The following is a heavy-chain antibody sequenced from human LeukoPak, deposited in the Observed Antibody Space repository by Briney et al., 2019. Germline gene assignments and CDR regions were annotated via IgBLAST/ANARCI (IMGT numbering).Heavy chain of an antibody. J-gene: IGHJ4*02. V-gene: IGHV4-39*01. Sequence: SETLSLTCTVSGGSISSSSYYWGWIRQPPGKGLEWIGTIYYSGITYYNPSLKSRVTVSVDTSKNQFSLKLSSVTAADTAVYYCARQSYDSSASPTFFDFWGQGTLVTVSS. D-gene: IGHD3-22*01. CDR1: GGSISSSSYY. CDR2: IYYSGIT. CDR3: ARQSYDSSASPTFFDF.